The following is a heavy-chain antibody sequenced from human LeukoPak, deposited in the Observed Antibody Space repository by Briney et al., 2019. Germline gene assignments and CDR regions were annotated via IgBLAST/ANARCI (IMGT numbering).Heavy chain of an antibody. CDR2: IYPGDSDT. J-gene: IGHJ6*02. D-gene: IGHD5-18*01. Sequence: GESLKISCKGSGYSFTSYWIGWVRQMPGKGLEWMGIIYPGDSDTRYSPSFQGQVTISADKSISTAYLQWSSLKASDTAMYYCARQDGEMDTAMVTSYYYYGMDVWGQGTTVTVSS. CDR1: GYSFTSYW. CDR3: ARQDGEMDTAMVTSYYYYGMDV. V-gene: IGHV5-51*01.